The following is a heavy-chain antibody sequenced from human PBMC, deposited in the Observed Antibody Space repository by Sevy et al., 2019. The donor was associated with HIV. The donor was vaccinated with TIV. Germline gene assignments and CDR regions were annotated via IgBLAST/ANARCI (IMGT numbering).Heavy chain of an antibody. Sequence: GGCLRLSCAASGFTVSSNYMSWVRQAPGKGLEWVSVIYSGGSTYYADSVKGRFTISRDNSKNTLYLQMNSLRAEDTAVYYCASSAPLAARDGMDVWGQGTTVTVSS. J-gene: IGHJ6*02. CDR1: GFTVSSNY. CDR3: ASSAPLAARDGMDV. V-gene: IGHV3-53*01. CDR2: IYSGGST. D-gene: IGHD6-6*01.